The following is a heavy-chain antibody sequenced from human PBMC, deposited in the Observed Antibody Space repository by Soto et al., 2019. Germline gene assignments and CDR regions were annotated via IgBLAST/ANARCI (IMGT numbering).Heavy chain of an antibody. CDR2: ISKDGSLK. V-gene: IGHV3-30-3*01. CDR3: AREGLVGTPRYYDF. D-gene: IGHD1-26*01. J-gene: IGHJ4*02. Sequence: QVELVESGGGVVQPGNSLRLSCAASGFTFSTDAMHWVRQAPGKGLEWVTVISKDGSLKFYTESVKGRFTISRDNSNNMLFLHMNSLRAEDTAVYYCAREGLVGTPRYYDFWGRGILVTVSS. CDR1: GFTFSTDA.